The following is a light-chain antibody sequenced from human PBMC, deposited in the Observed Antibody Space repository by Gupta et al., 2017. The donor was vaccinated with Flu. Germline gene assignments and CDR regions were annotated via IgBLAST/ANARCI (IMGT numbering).Light chain of an antibody. J-gene: IGKJ1*01. CDR3: QQSHSMPRT. Sequence: GDRVTITCRASQSISAFLNWYQQQPGKAPRLLIYGVSTLQSGVPTRFSGSASGTDFTLTISNLQPEDSGTYYCQQSHSMPRTFGQGTKVEIK. CDR2: GVS. CDR1: QSISAF. V-gene: IGKV1-39*01.